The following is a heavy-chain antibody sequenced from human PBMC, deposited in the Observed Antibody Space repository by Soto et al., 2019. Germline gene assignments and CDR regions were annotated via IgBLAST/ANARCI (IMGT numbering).Heavy chain of an antibody. Sequence: QVQLVQSGAEVKKPGASVKVSCKASGYTFTSYGISWVRQAPGQGLEWMGWISAYNGNTNYAQKLQGRVTMTTDTSTSTVYMELRSLSSDDTAVYYCAMVKYSPPYYYYYGMDVWGQGTTVTVSS. CDR2: ISAYNGNT. V-gene: IGHV1-18*01. J-gene: IGHJ6*02. CDR3: AMVKYSPPYYYYYGMDV. CDR1: GYTFTSYG. D-gene: IGHD5-18*01.